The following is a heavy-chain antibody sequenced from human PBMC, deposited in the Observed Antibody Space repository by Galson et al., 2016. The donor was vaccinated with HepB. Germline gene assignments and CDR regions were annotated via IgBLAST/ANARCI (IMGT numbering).Heavy chain of an antibody. CDR1: GFTFSGSA. CDR3: ARVDGFGEPLYFDY. D-gene: IGHD3-10*01. V-gene: IGHV3-73*01. CDR2: IRNKANSYAT. Sequence: SLRLSCAASGFTFSGSAMHWVRQASGKGLEWVGRIRNKANSYATAYVPSVKGRFTISRDDSKNTLYLQMNSLRAEDTAVYYCARVDGFGEPLYFDYWGQGTLVTVSS. J-gene: IGHJ4*02.